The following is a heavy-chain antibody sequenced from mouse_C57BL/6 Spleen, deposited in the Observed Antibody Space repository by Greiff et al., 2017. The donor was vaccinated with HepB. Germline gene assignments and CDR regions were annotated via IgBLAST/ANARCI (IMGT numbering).Heavy chain of an antibody. D-gene: IGHD1-1*01. CDR1: GYTFTDYY. CDR2: INPNNGGT. V-gene: IGHV1-26*01. J-gene: IGHJ2*01. Sequence: VQLQQSGPELVKPGASVKISCKASGYTFTDYYMNWVKQSHGKSLEWIGDINPNNGGTSYNQKFKGKATLTVDKSSSTAYMELRSLTSEDSAVYYCARGITTLLDYWGQGTTLTVPS. CDR3: ARGITTLLDY.